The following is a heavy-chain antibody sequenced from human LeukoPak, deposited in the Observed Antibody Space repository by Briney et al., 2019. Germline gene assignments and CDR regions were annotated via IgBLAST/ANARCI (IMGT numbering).Heavy chain of an antibody. J-gene: IGHJ4*02. CDR1: GFTFSNYA. Sequence: GGSLRLSCAASGFTFSNYARSWVRQAPGKRLEWVSAISGGGGTTYYADSVEGRFTISRDNSKNTLYLQMNSLRAEDTAVYYCAKADIVGAWRHYFDYWGQGTLITVSS. CDR3: AKADIVGAWRHYFDY. CDR2: ISGGGGTT. V-gene: IGHV3-23*01. D-gene: IGHD1-26*01.